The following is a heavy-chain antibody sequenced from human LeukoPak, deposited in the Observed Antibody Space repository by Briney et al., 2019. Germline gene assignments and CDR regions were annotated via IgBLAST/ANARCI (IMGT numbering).Heavy chain of an antibody. J-gene: IGHJ6*04. CDR1: GYTFTGYY. CDR2: INPNSGGT. Sequence: VASVKVSCKASGYTFTGYYMHWVRQAPGQGLEWMGWINPNSGGTNYAQKFQGRVTMTRDTSISTAYMELSRLRSDDTAVYYCARGQTIFTVTLMDVWGKGTTVTVSS. CDR3: ARGQTIFTVTLMDV. V-gene: IGHV1-2*02. D-gene: IGHD4-11*01.